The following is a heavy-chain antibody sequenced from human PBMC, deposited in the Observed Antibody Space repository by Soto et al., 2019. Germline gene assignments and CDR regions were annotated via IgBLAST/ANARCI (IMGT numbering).Heavy chain of an antibody. CDR2: IFPNVGTA. J-gene: IGHJ4*02. CDR1: GGSFTTIE. V-gene: IGHV1-69*01. D-gene: IGHD6-19*01. CDR3: ARARYSSRWGTFDS. Sequence: QVHLEQSGAEMKKPGTSVKVSVRVLGGSFTTIEFDWWQQAPGQGLRWMGRIFPNVGTADYAQKFQGRLTIIADESTATVFMELSRLSPADTAVYFCARARYSSRWGTFDSWGQGTQVAVSS.